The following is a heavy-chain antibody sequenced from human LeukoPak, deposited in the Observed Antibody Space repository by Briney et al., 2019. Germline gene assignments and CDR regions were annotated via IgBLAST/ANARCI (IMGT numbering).Heavy chain of an antibody. V-gene: IGHV3-30*19. CDR3: ARALDATITPRPGGANFDY. Sequence: PGGSLRLSCAASGFTFSSYGMHWVRQAPGNGLEWVSVISNDGTNTYQADSVKGRFTISRDNLKNTLYLQINSLRTEDTAIYYCARALDATITPRPGGANFDYWGQGTLVTVSS. D-gene: IGHD6-6*01. CDR2: ISNDGTNT. J-gene: IGHJ4*02. CDR1: GFTFSSYG.